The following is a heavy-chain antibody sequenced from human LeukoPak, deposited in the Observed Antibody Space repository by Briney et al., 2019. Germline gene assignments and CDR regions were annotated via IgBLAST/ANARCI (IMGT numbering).Heavy chain of an antibody. D-gene: IGHD5-24*01. CDR3: ARPRRDGYNYFDY. CDR1: GFTFSSYS. J-gene: IGHJ4*02. Sequence: GRSLRLSCAASGFTFSSYSMNWVRQAPGKGLEWVSYISSSSSTIYYADSVKGRFAISRDNAKNSLYLQMNSLRDEDTAVYYCARPRRDGYNYFDYWGQGTLVTVSS. V-gene: IGHV3-48*02. CDR2: ISSSSSTI.